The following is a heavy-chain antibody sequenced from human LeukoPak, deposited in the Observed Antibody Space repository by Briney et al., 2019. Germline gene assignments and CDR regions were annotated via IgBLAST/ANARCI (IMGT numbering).Heavy chain of an antibody. CDR1: GGTFSSYA. CDR2: IIPIFGTA. V-gene: IGHV1-69*13. CDR3: ARKRLGHCSGGSCPLDY. J-gene: IGHJ4*02. D-gene: IGHD2-15*01. Sequence: ASVKVSCKASGGTFSSYAISWVRQAPGQGLEWMGGIIPIFGTANYAQKFQGRVTITADESTSTAYMELSSLRSEDTAVYYCARKRLGHCSGGSCPLDYWGQGTLVTVSS.